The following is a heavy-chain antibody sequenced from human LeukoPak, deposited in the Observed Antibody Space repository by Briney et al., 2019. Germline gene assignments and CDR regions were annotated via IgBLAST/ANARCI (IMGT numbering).Heavy chain of an antibody. CDR3: ARDVSGKFDP. J-gene: IGHJ5*02. V-gene: IGHV4-59*01. D-gene: IGHD2-8*01. Sequence: SETLSLTCTVSGGSISSYYWSWIRQPPGKGLEWIGYIYYSGSTNYNPSLKSRVTISVDTSKNQFSLKLSSVTAADTAVYYRARDVSGKFDPWGQGTLVTVSS. CDR1: GGSISSYY. CDR2: IYYSGST.